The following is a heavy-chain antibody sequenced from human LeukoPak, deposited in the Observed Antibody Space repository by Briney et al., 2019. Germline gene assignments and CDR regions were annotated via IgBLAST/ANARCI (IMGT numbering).Heavy chain of an antibody. J-gene: IGHJ4*02. Sequence: PGGSLRLSCAASGFTFRTYWMSWVRQAPGKGLEWVANIKQDGNEKYYVDSVKGRFTISRDNAKNSLYLQMNSLRAEDTAVYYCARDNRLNTASFDYWGQGTLVTVSS. CDR3: ARDNRLNTASFDY. CDR1: GFTFRTYW. V-gene: IGHV3-7*01. CDR2: IKQDGNEK. D-gene: IGHD4-17*01.